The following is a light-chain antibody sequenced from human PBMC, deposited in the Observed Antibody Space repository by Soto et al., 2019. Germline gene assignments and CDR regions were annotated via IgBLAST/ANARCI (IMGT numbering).Light chain of an antibody. J-gene: IGKJ1*01. V-gene: IGKV1-39*01. Sequence: DIQMTQSPSSLSASVGDRVTISCRASHGISDYLSWFQHKPGEAPKLLINTASTLQSGVPIRFSGACSRTHFSLTISGLQPEDSATYYCQQTYSFPWTFGQGTRVDIK. CDR2: TAS. CDR3: QQTYSFPWT. CDR1: HGISDY.